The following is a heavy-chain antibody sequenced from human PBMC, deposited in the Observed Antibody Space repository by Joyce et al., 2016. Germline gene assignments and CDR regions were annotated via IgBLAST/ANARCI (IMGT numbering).Heavy chain of an antibody. J-gene: IGHJ5*02. CDR2: INPRGGSP. D-gene: IGHD4-17*01. Sequence: QVQLVQSGAEMKRPGASVKVSCKTSGYIFTRFYMHWVRQAPGQGLEWMGIINPRGGSPTYAPKFRDRGTMTRDTSTTTVYLEMSSLRPEDTAVYYCARQMHDFGDYEAFDPWGQGTL. V-gene: IGHV1-46*01. CDR1: GYIFTRFY. CDR3: ARQMHDFGDYEAFDP.